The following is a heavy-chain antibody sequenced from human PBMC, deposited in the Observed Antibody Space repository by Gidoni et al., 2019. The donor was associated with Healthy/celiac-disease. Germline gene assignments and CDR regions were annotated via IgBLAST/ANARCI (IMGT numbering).Heavy chain of an antibody. CDR3: AHRRVAEAGTRDY. J-gene: IGHJ4*02. CDR1: GFSLSTSGVG. Sequence: QITLKESDPTLLKPTQTLTLTCTFSGFSLSTSGVGVGWFRQPPGKALECLALIYWDDDKRYSPALKRRLTITKDTSKNQVVLTMTNMDPVEPATYYCAHRRVAEAGTRDYWGQGTLVTVSS. CDR2: IYWDDDK. D-gene: IGHD6-13*01. V-gene: IGHV2-5*02.